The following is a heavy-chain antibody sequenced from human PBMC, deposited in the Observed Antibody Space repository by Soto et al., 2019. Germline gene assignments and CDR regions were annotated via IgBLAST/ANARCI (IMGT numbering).Heavy chain of an antibody. CDR3: AFGDVLRY. D-gene: IGHD2-21*01. V-gene: IGHV3-30*03. Sequence: ESGGGVVQPGRSLRLSCAASGFTFSSYGMHWVRQAPGKGLEWVAVISYDGSNKYYADSVKGRFTISRDNSKNTLYLQMNSLRAEDTAVYYCAFGDVLRYWGQGTLVTVSS. J-gene: IGHJ4*02. CDR2: ISYDGSNK. CDR1: GFTFSSYG.